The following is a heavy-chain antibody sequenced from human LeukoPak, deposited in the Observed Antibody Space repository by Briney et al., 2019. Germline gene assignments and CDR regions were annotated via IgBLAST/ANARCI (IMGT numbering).Heavy chain of an antibody. CDR1: GFTFSHYS. Sequence: PGGSLRLSCAASGFTFSHYSMNWVRQAPGKGLEWVSSISGSSSYIYYADSVKGRFTISRDNARNSLYLQMNSLRAEDTAVYYCAKGYGWEASYYYYYMDVWGKGTTVTISS. D-gene: IGHD1-26*01. CDR2: ISGSSSYI. J-gene: IGHJ6*03. CDR3: AKGYGWEASYYYYYMDV. V-gene: IGHV3-21*01.